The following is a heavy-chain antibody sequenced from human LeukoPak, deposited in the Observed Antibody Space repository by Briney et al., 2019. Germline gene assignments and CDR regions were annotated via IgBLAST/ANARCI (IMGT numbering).Heavy chain of an antibody. D-gene: IGHD6-19*01. CDR1: GFTFSSYN. J-gene: IGHJ4*02. CDR2: ISRSNNYI. CDR3: ARDNQGSGWTQCFDY. Sequence: GGSLRLSCAASGFTFSSYNMNWVRQAPGKGLEWVSSISRSNNYIYYADSVRGRFTISRDNAKNSLYLQMNSLRAEDTAVYYCARDNQGSGWTQCFDYWGQGTLVTVSS. V-gene: IGHV3-21*01.